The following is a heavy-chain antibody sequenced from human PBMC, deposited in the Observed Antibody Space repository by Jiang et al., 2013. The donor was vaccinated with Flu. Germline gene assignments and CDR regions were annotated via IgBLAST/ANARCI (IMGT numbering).Heavy chain of an antibody. V-gene: IGHV4-39*01. D-gene: IGHD3-3*01. J-gene: IGHJ6*02. Sequence: GPGLVKPSETLSLTCTVSGGSISSSSYYWGWIRQPPGKGLEWIGSIYYSGSTYYNPSLKSRVTISVDTSKNQFSLKLSSVTAADTAVYYCARHINEGDFWSGYYWDYYYGMDVWGQGTTVTVSS. CDR3: ARHINEGDFWSGYYWDYYYGMDV. CDR2: IYYSGST. CDR1: GGSISSSSYY.